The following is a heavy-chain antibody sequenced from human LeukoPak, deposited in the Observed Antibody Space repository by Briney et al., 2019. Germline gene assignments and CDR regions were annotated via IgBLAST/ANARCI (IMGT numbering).Heavy chain of an antibody. Sequence: SETLSLTCAVYGGSFSGYYWSWIRQPPGKGLEWIGEINHSGSTNYNPSLKSRVTISVDTSKNQFSLKLSSVTAADTAVYYCVRHYMGSYYNHGLDYWGQGTLVTVSS. CDR2: INHSGST. CDR1: GGSFSGYY. D-gene: IGHD3-10*01. CDR3: VRHYMGSYYNHGLDY. V-gene: IGHV4-34*01. J-gene: IGHJ4*02.